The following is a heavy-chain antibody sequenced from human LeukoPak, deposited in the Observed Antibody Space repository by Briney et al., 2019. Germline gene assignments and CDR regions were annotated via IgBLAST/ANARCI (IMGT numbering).Heavy chain of an antibody. J-gene: IGHJ4*02. D-gene: IGHD6-13*01. V-gene: IGHV3-66*01. Sequence: GGSLRLSCAGSGFTVSSSYTSWVRQAPGKGLEWVSVLYSGGSIFYADSVKGRFTISRDISKNMLYLQMNSLRADDTAVYYCARGAISSWYEDWGQGTLVTVSS. CDR3: ARGAISSWYED. CDR1: GFTVSSSY. CDR2: LYSGGSI.